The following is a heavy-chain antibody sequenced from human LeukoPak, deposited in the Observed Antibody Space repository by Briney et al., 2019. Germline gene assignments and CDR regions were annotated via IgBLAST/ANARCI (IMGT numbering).Heavy chain of an antibody. Sequence: GGSLRLSCAASGFTFSSYAMHWVRQAPGKGLEWVAVISYGGSNKYYADSVKGRFTISRDNSKNTLYLQMNSLRAEDTAVYYCARDSSTYYYGSSGYQFDYWGQGTLVTVSS. CDR1: GFTFSSYA. CDR2: ISYGGSNK. J-gene: IGHJ4*02. CDR3: ARDSSTYYYGSSGYQFDY. V-gene: IGHV3-30-3*01. D-gene: IGHD3-22*01.